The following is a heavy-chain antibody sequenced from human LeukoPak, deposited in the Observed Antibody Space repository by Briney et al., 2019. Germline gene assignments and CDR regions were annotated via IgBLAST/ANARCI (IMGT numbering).Heavy chain of an antibody. CDR3: ARDRGFDFDY. V-gene: IGHV3-7*01. D-gene: IGHD3-22*01. J-gene: IGHJ4*02. Sequence: GGSQRLSCAASGFKFSDHYIDWVRQAPGKGLEWVANIKQDGSEKYYVDSVKGRLTISRDNARNSLYLQMNSLRAEDTAVYYCARDRGFDFDYWGQGTLVTVSS. CDR1: GFKFSDHY. CDR2: IKQDGSEK.